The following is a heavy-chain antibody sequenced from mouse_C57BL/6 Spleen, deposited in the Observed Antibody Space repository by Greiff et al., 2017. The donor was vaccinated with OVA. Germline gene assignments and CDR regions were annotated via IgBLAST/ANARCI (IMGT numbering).Heavy chain of an antibody. CDR3: ERPGDYDVDY. V-gene: IGHV1-81*01. D-gene: IGHD2-4*01. J-gene: IGHJ4*01. CDR1: GYTFTSYG. CDR2: IYPRSGNT. Sequence: VQLQQSGAELARPGASVKLSCKASGYTFTSYGISWVKQRTGQGLEWIGEIYPRSGNTYYNEKFKGKATLTADKSSSTAYMELRSLTSEDSAVYFCERPGDYDVDYWGQGTSVTVSS.